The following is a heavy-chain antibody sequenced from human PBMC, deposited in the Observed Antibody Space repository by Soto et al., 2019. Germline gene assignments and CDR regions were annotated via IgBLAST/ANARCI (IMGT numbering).Heavy chain of an antibody. Sequence: ASVKVSCKASGFTFTSFYMHWVRQAPGQGPEWMGIMHPYGGSTGYAQKFQGRVTLTRDTSTRTDYMELSSLRSDDTAVYYCAILYYYDSGDYYSNYQYYGMDVWGQGATVTVSS. CDR2: MHPYGGST. D-gene: IGHD3-22*01. CDR3: AILYYYDSGDYYSNYQYYGMDV. J-gene: IGHJ6*02. CDR1: GFTFTSFY. V-gene: IGHV1-46*01.